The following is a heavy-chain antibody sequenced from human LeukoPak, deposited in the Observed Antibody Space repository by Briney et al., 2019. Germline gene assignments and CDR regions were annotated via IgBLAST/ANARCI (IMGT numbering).Heavy chain of an antibody. CDR3: ARADYDFWSGYEKMDV. D-gene: IGHD3-3*01. Sequence: ASVKVSCKASGYTFTSYDINWVRQATGQGLEWMGWMNPNSGNTGYAQKFQGRVTMIRNTSISTAYMELSSLRSEDTAVYYCARADYDFWSGYEKMDVWGQGTTVTVSS. CDR2: MNPNSGNT. CDR1: GYTFTSYD. V-gene: IGHV1-8*01. J-gene: IGHJ6*02.